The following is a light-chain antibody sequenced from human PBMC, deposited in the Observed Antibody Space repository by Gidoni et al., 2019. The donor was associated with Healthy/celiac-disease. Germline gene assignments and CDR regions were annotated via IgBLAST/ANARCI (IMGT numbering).Light chain of an antibody. J-gene: IGLJ1*01. CDR1: SSDVGGYNY. Sequence: QSALTQPAPVSGSPGQSITISCTGTSSDVGGYNYVSWYQQHPGKAPKLMIYEVSNRPSGVPDRFAGSKAGNTASLTISGLQAEDEADYYCSSYTSSSTLVFGTGTKVTVL. CDR3: SSYTSSSTLV. CDR2: EVS. V-gene: IGLV2-14*01.